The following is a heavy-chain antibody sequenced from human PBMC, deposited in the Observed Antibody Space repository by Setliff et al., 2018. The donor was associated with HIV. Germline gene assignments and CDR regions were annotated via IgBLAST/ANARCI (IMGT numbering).Heavy chain of an antibody. D-gene: IGHD2-15*01. CDR1: GFTFSSYG. Sequence: GGSLRLSCAASGFTFSSYGMHWVRQAPGKGLEWVTFIRHDGINEDYRDSVKGRFSVSRDNSKNTVFLQMNSLRVEDTALYYCARGVPGICSGGTRYLEYWGQGALVTVSS. V-gene: IGHV3-30*02. J-gene: IGHJ4*02. CDR2: IRHDGINE. CDR3: ARGVPGICSGGTRYLEY.